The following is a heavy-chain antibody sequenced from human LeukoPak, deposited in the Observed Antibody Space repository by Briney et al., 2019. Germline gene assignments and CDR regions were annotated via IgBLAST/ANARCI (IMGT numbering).Heavy chain of an antibody. V-gene: IGHV3-15*01. CDR3: TTGYDYGDYDGFDP. CDR2: IKSKTDGGTT. D-gene: IGHD4-17*01. Sequence: GGSLRLSCAASGFTFSNAWMSWVRQAPGKGLEWVGRIKSKTDGGTTDYAAPVKGRFTISRDDSTNTLYLQMNSLKTEDTAVCYCTTGYDYGDYDGFDPWGQGTLVTVSS. CDR1: GFTFSNAW. J-gene: IGHJ5*02.